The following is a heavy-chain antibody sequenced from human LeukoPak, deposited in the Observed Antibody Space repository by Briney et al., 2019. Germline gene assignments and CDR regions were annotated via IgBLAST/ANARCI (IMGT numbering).Heavy chain of an antibody. V-gene: IGHV1-2*02. D-gene: IGHD2-15*01. CDR3: ARWGCSGGSCYFDY. CDR2: INPNSGGT. Sequence: ASVKVSRKASGCTFTGYYMHWVRQAPGQGLEWMGWINPNSGGTNYAQKFQGRVTMTRDTSISTAYMELSRLRSDDTAVYYCARWGCSGGSCYFDYWGQGTLVTVSS. CDR1: GCTFTGYY. J-gene: IGHJ4*02.